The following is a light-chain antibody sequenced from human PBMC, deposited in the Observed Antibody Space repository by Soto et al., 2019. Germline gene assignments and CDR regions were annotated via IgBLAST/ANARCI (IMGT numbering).Light chain of an antibody. V-gene: IGLV1-51*01. CDR1: SSYLGNNY. J-gene: IGLJ2*01. CDR2: DDS. Sequence: QSVLTQPPSVSAAPGQKVTISCSGSSSYLGNNYVSWYQRLPGTAPKLLIYDDSERPPGIPDRFSGSKSGSSATLGISGLQPGDEADYYCGTWDSSLTAVVFGGGTKLTVL. CDR3: GTWDSSLTAVV.